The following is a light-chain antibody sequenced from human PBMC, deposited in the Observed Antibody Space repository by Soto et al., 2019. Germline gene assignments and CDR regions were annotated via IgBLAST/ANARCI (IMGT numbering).Light chain of an antibody. V-gene: IGKV3-15*01. CDR2: GAS. Sequence: EIVMTQSPATLSVSPGERATLSCRASQSVTINLAWYQQKPGQAPRLLIYGASTRATGIPARFSGGGSGTEFTLTISSLQSEDSAVYYCQQYNDWWTFGQGTKVEIK. CDR3: QQYNDWWT. CDR1: QSVTIN. J-gene: IGKJ1*01.